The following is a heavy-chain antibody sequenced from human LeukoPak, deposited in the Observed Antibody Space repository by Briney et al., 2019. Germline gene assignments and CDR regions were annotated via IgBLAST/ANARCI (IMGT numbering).Heavy chain of an antibody. Sequence: PGGSLRLSCAASGFTFSRYWMSWVRQAPGKGLEWVANIKQDGSEKYYVDSVKGRFTISRDNAKNSLYLQMNSLRAEDTAVYYCARGADKNYYGSGDYYFDYWGQGTLVTVSS. V-gene: IGHV3-7*01. CDR1: GFTFSRYW. CDR3: ARGADKNYYGSGDYYFDY. D-gene: IGHD3-10*01. CDR2: IKQDGSEK. J-gene: IGHJ4*02.